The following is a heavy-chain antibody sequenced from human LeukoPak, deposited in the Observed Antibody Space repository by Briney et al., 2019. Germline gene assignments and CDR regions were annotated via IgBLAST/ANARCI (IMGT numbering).Heavy chain of an antibody. CDR2: IWYDGSNK. Sequence: PGGSLRLSCAASGFTFSSYGMHWVRQAPGKGLEWVAVIWYDGSNKYYADSVKGRFTISRDNSKNTLYLQMNSLRAEDTAVYYCATGLRYFDSLLIDYWGQGTLVTVSS. CDR3: ATGLRYFDSLLIDY. V-gene: IGHV3-33*01. J-gene: IGHJ4*02. D-gene: IGHD3-9*01. CDR1: GFTFSSYG.